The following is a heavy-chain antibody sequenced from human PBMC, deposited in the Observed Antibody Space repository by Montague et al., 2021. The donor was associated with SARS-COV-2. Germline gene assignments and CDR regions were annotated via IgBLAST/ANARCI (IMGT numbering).Heavy chain of an antibody. V-gene: IGHV4-39*01. D-gene: IGHD5-18*01. Sequence: SETLSLTCTVTGGPISGSSDYWGWIRQSPGKGLEWIASVDYSGNTYYXPSLKSRLTISVDTSKNQFSLKLNSVTAADTALYYCARREYSYGWGDWGQGTLVTVPS. J-gene: IGHJ4*02. CDR1: GGPISGSSDY. CDR3: ARREYSYGWGD. CDR2: VDYSGNT.